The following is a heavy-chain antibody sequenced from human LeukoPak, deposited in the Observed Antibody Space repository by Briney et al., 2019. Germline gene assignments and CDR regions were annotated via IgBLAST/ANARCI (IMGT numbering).Heavy chain of an antibody. V-gene: IGHV4-31*03. D-gene: IGHD2-21*02. Sequence: PSETLSLTCTVSGGSISSGGYYWSWIRRHPGKGLEWIGYIYYSGSTYYNPSLKSRVTISVDTSKNQFSLKLSSVTAADTAVYYCAVKYCGGDCYSDAFDIWGQGTMVTVSS. CDR2: IYYSGST. J-gene: IGHJ3*02. CDR3: AVKYCGGDCYSDAFDI. CDR1: GGSISSGGYY.